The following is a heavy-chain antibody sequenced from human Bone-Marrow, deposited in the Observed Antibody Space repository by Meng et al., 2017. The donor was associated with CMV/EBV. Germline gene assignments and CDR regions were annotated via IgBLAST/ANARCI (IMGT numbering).Heavy chain of an antibody. CDR1: GGTFSSYA. V-gene: IGHV1-69*10. D-gene: IGHD3-3*01. CDR2: IIPIYDMT. CDR3: ARGSMSGKLLRYYYGMDV. Sequence: SVKVSCKASGGTFSSYAISWVRQAPGQGLEWMGGIIPIYDMTNYAQKFQGRVTITADKSTSTAYMELSSLRSEDTAVYYCARGSMSGKLLRYYYGMDVWGQGTTVTVSS. J-gene: IGHJ6*02.